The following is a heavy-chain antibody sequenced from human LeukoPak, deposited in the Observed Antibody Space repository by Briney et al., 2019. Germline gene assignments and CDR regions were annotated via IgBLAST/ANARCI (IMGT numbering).Heavy chain of an antibody. CDR3: ASWPGGWYGEDS. J-gene: IGHJ4*02. CDR2: IYGGGST. D-gene: IGHD6-19*01. Sequence: GGSLRLTCAASGVTVSNNFMSWVRQAPGKGLEWVSVIYGGGSTYYADSVKGRFTISRDTSKNTLYLQMNSLRAEDTAVYYCASWPGGWYGEDSWGQGTLVTVSS. V-gene: IGHV3-53*01. CDR1: GVTVSNNF.